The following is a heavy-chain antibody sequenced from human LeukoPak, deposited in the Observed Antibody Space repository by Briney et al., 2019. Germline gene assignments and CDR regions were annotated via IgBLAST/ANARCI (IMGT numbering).Heavy chain of an antibody. Sequence: ASVKVSCKASGYTFTGYYMHWVRQAPGQGLEWMGWINPNSGGTNYAQKFQGRVTMTRDTSISTAYMELSRLRSDDTAVYYCARDGFYGDYNRGYYYYYMDVRGKGTTVTVSS. V-gene: IGHV1-2*02. J-gene: IGHJ6*03. CDR1: GYTFTGYY. CDR3: ARDGFYGDYNRGYYYYYMDV. CDR2: INPNSGGT. D-gene: IGHD4-17*01.